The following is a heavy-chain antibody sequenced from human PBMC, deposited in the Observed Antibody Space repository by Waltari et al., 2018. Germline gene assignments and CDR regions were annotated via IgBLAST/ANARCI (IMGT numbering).Heavy chain of an antibody. D-gene: IGHD2-15*01. V-gene: IGHV1-69*14. J-gene: IGHJ4*02. CDR3: ARGYCSGGSCYLPFDC. Sequence: QVQLVQSGAEVKKPGSSVKVSRKASGGTFSSYANSWVGQAPGKGLEWMGGIIPIFGTANYAQKFQGRVTSTADKCTSTAYMELSSLRSEDTAVYYCARGYCSGGSCYLPFDCWGQGSLVTVSS. CDR1: GGTFSSYA. CDR2: IIPIFGTA.